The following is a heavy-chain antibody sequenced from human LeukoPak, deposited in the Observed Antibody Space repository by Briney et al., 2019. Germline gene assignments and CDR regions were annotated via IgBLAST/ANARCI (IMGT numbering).Heavy chain of an antibody. CDR3: ARIEDSTFDY. J-gene: IGHJ4*02. V-gene: IGHV5-51*01. D-gene: IGHD2-15*01. Sequence: GESLKISCKGSGYTFTRYWIGWVRQMPGKGLEWMGIIYPGDSESKYRPSLQGQVTISVDKSINTAYLQWSSLKASDTAIYYCARIEDSTFDYWGQGTLVTVSS. CDR2: IYPGDSES. CDR1: GYTFTRYW.